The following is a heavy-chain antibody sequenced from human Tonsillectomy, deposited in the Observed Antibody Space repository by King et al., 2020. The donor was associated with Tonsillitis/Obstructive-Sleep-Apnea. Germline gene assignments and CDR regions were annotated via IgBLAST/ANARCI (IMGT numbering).Heavy chain of an antibody. CDR2: LYSGGST. Sequence: VQLVESGGGLIQPGGSLRLSCAASGFTVSSNYMSWVRQAPGKGLEWVSVLYSGGSTYYADSVKGRFTISRDNSKNTLYLQMNSLRAEDTTVYYCARAGYTSSWSLFDYLGQGTLVTVSS. CDR3: ARAGYTSSWSLFDY. CDR1: GFTVSSNY. D-gene: IGHD6-13*01. J-gene: IGHJ4*02. V-gene: IGHV3-53*01.